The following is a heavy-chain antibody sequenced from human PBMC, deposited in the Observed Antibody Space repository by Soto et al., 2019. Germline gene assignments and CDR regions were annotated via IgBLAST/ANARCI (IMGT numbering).Heavy chain of an antibody. CDR1: GGSISSGGYY. J-gene: IGHJ5*02. CDR2: IYYSGST. Sequence: LSLTCTVSGGSISSGGYYWSWIRQHPGKGLEWIGYIYYSGSTYYNPSLKSRVTISVDTSKNQFSLKLSSVTAADTAVYYCARFYCSSTSCYANWFDPWGQGTLVTVSS. V-gene: IGHV4-31*03. D-gene: IGHD2-2*01. CDR3: ARFYCSSTSCYANWFDP.